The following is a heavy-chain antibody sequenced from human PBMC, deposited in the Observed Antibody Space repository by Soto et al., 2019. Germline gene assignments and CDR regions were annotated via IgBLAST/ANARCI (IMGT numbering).Heavy chain of an antibody. V-gene: IGHV2-5*02. CDR1: GFSLSTSGVG. D-gene: IGHD3-10*01. CDR2: IYWDDDK. CDR3: ARYYYGSGSYYNSFDP. Sequence: QITLKESGPTLVKPTQTLTLTCTFSGFSLSTSGVGVGWIRQPPGKALEWLALIYWDDDKRYSPSLKSRLTITKDTSKNQVVLTMTNMDPVDTATYYCARYYYGSGSYYNSFDPWGQGTLVTVSS. J-gene: IGHJ5*02.